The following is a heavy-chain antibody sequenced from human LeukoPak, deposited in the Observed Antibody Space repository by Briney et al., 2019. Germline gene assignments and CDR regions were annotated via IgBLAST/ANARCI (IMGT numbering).Heavy chain of an antibody. D-gene: IGHD3-3*02. CDR1: GFTFSSYW. V-gene: IGHV3-7*01. Sequence: GESLRLSCAASGFTFSSYWMSWVRQVPGKGLEWVANINQDGSEKYYVDSVKGRFTISRDTAKNSLYLQMNSLRAEDTAVYYCAREDISDAFDIWGQGTMVTVSS. CDR3: AREDISDAFDI. CDR2: INQDGSEK. J-gene: IGHJ3*02.